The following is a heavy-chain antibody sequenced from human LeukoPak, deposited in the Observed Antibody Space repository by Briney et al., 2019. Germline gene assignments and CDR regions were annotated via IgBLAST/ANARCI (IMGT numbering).Heavy chain of an antibody. Sequence: GSLRLSCAASGFTFSSYAMHWVRQAPGKGLEWVAVISYDGSNKYYADSVKGRFTISRDNSKNTLYLQMNSLRAEDTAVYYCARENTDCSGGSCYIMLYYYYMDVWGKGTTVTVSS. CDR3: ARENTDCSGGSCYIMLYYYYMDV. D-gene: IGHD2-15*01. V-gene: IGHV3-30*04. CDR2: ISYDGSNK. J-gene: IGHJ6*03. CDR1: GFTFSSYA.